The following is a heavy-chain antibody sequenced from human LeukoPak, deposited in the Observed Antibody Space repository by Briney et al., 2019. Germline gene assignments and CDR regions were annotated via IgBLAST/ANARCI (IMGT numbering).Heavy chain of an antibody. CDR3: ARAQWTAFDYYYYMDV. D-gene: IGHD3/OR15-3a*01. J-gene: IGHJ6*03. Sequence: PGGSLRLSCAASGFTFSDYYMNWIRQAPGKGLEWVANIKVDGSEKYYVDAVKGRFTISRDNAKDSLYLQMNGLRAEDTAIYYCARAQWTAFDYYYYMDVWGKGTTVTVSS. CDR2: IKVDGSEK. CDR1: GFTFSDYY. V-gene: IGHV3-7*01.